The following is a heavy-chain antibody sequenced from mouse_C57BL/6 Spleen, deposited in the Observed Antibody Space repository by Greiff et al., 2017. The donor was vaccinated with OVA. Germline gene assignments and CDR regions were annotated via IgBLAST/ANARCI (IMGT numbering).Heavy chain of an antibody. Sequence: QVQLKQPGAELMMPGASVKLSCKATGYTFTGYWIEWVKQRPGHGLEWIGEMLPGSGSTNYNQKFKGKSTFTADTSSNSAYMQLSSLTTEDSAIYYCARRATEWYFDYWGQGTTLTVSS. V-gene: IGHV1-9*01. D-gene: IGHD3-1*01. CDR1: GYTFTGYW. CDR2: MLPGSGST. J-gene: IGHJ2*01. CDR3: ARRATEWYFDY.